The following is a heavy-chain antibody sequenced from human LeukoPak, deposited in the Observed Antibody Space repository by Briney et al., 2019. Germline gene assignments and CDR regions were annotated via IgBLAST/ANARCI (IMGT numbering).Heavy chain of an antibody. J-gene: IGHJ5*02. Sequence: GGSLRLSCAASGFNFANHAMSWVRQAPGKGLEWVSVIYSGGSTYYADSVKGRFTISRDNSKNTLYLQMNSLRAEDTAVYYCARDSLGMGWFDPWGQGTLVTVSS. CDR3: ARDSLGMGWFDP. V-gene: IGHV3-53*01. CDR1: GFNFANHA. CDR2: IYSGGST. D-gene: IGHD7-27*01.